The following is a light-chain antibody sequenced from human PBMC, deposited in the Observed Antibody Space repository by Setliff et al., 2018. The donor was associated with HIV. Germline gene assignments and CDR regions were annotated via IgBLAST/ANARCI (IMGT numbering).Light chain of an antibody. CDR1: SSDVGVYNC. V-gene: IGLV2-14*01. CDR2: EVS. CDR3: SSYTTSTTYV. J-gene: IGLJ1*01. Sequence: QSVLTQPASVSGSPGQSITISCTGTSSDVGVYNCVSWYQQHPGKAPKLMIYEVSTRPSGVANRFSGSKSGNQDFLTLSGLQADDEADYYCSSYTTSTTYVFGTGTKVTVL.